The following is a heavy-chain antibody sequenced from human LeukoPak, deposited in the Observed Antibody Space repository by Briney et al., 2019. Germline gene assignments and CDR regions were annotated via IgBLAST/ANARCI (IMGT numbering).Heavy chain of an antibody. V-gene: IGHV3-23*01. CDR3: AKAGIAVPATPEY. J-gene: IGHJ4*02. Sequence: GGSLRLSCAASGFTFSSYAMDWVRQAPGKGLEWVSVISSSGDTTYYSDSVKGRFIISGDNSRNTLYLQMNSLRVDDTAVYYCAKAGIAVPATPEYCGQGTQVTVSS. D-gene: IGHD6-19*01. CDR2: ISSSGDTT. CDR1: GFTFSSYA.